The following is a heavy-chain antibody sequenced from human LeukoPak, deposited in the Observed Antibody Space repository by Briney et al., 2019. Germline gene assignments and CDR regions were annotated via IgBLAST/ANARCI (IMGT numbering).Heavy chain of an antibody. J-gene: IGHJ4*02. D-gene: IGHD6-13*01. CDR3: ARARISWARYFDY. CDR2: IYYSGST. CDR1: GGSISSYY. Sequence: PSETLSLTCTVSGGSISSYYWSWIRQPPGKGLEWIGYIYYSGSTNYNPSLKSRVTISVDTSKNQFSLKLSPVTAADTAVYYCARARISWARYFDYWGQGTLVTVSS. V-gene: IGHV4-59*01.